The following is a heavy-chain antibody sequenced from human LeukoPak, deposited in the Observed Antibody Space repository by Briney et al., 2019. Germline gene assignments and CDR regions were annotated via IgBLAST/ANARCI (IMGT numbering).Heavy chain of an antibody. CDR1: GGTFSSYA. J-gene: IGHJ5*02. Sequence: GASVKVSCKASGGTFSSYAISWVRQAPGQGLEWMGGIIPIFGIANYAQKFQGRVTITADKSTSTAYMELSSLRSEDTAVYYCARDPSITIFGVVTRNWFDPWGQGTLVTVSS. CDR3: ARDPSITIFGVVTRNWFDP. D-gene: IGHD3-3*01. CDR2: IIPIFGIA. V-gene: IGHV1-69*10.